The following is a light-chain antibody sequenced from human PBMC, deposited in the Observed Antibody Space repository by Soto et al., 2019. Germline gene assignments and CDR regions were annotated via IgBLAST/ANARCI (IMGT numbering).Light chain of an antibody. CDR3: SSYSSSDTLV. Sequence: ALTQPASVSGSPGQSITISCTGTSSDVGGHNFVSWYQQHPGRAPKLMIYDVRNRPSGVSNRFSGSKSANTASLVISGLQAEDEADYYCSSYSSSDTLVFGGGTQLTVL. CDR2: DVR. V-gene: IGLV2-14*03. J-gene: IGLJ7*01. CDR1: SSDVGGHNF.